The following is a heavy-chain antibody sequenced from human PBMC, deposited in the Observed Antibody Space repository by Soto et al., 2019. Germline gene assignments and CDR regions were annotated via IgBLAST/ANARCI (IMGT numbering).Heavy chain of an antibody. J-gene: IGHJ4*02. CDR3: GKDQRTSGVWDNDY. D-gene: IGHD2-8*01. Sequence: GGSLRLSCAASGFTFTSYAMTWVRQAPGKGLEWVSSISGSGDGTYYADSMKGRFTISRDNSKNILYLQMNGLSAEDTAVYYCGKDQRTSGVWDNDYWAQGTLVTVSS. V-gene: IGHV3-23*01. CDR1: GFTFTSYA. CDR2: ISGSGDGT.